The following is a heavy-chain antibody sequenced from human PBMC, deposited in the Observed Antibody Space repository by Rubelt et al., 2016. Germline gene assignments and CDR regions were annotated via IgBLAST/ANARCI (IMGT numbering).Heavy chain of an antibody. CDR1: GFTLSSYW. V-gene: IGHV3-74*02. CDR3: VRATLYGDS. D-gene: IGHD2-2*02. J-gene: IGHJ4*02. CDR2: ISSDGSST. Sequence: EVQLVESGGGVVQPGRSLRLSCAASGFTLSSYWMHWVRQAPGKGLVWVSRISSDGSSTSYADSVKGRFTISRDNPKNSLYLQMNSLRAEDTAVYYCVRATLYGDSWGQGTLVTVSS.